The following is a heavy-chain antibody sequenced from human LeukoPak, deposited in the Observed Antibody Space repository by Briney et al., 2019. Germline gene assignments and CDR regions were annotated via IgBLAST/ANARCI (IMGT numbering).Heavy chain of an antibody. J-gene: IGHJ3*02. V-gene: IGHV4-34*01. CDR1: GGSFSGYY. D-gene: IGHD3-9*01. CDR2: INHSGST. Sequence: SETLSLTCAVYGGSFSGYYWSWIRQPPGKGLEWIGEINHSGSTNYNPSLKSRVTISVDTSKNQFSLKLSSVTAADTAVYYCARRPRGSLRYFDWLPRNAFDIWGQGTMVTVSS. CDR3: ARRPRGSLRYFDWLPRNAFDI.